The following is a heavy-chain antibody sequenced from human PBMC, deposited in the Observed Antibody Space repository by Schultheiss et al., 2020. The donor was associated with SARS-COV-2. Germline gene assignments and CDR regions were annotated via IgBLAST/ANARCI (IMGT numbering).Heavy chain of an antibody. CDR3: ARSPDRTVTTFGAFDI. J-gene: IGHJ3*02. V-gene: IGHV3-66*02. CDR2: IYSGGST. D-gene: IGHD4-17*01. Sequence: GGSLRLSCAASGFTVSSNYMSWVRQAPGKGLEWVSVIYSGGSTYYADSVKGRFTISRDNSKNTLYLQMNSLRAEDTAVYYCARSPDRTVTTFGAFDIWGQGTMVTVSS. CDR1: GFTVSSNY.